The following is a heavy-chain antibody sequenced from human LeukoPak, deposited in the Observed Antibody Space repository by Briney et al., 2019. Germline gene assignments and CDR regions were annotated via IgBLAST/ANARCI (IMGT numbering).Heavy chain of an antibody. Sequence: GGSLRLSCSASGFTFSSYWMSWVRQTTGKGLECVAKIREDGNEKFYVDSVKGRFTISRDNAKNSLYLQMNRLRAEDTAVYYCARDTYYYDSSGYSYYFDYRGQGTLVTVSS. CDR3: ARDTYYYDSSGYSYYFDY. J-gene: IGHJ4*02. CDR1: GFTFSSYW. V-gene: IGHV3-7*01. CDR2: IREDGNEK. D-gene: IGHD3-22*01.